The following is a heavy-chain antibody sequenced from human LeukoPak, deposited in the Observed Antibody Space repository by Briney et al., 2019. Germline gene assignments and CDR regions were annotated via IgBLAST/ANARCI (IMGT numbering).Heavy chain of an antibody. CDR1: GFTFDDYA. CDR3: AKDLRQRGTSMAYFDY. J-gene: IGHJ4*02. V-gene: IGHV3-9*03. D-gene: IGHD1-1*01. Sequence: PGGSLRLSCAASGFTFDDYAMHWVRQAPGKGLEWVSGISWNSGSIGYADSVKGRFTISRDNAKNSLYLQMNSLRAEDMALYYCAKDLRQRGTSMAYFDYWGQGTLVTVPS. CDR2: ISWNSGSI.